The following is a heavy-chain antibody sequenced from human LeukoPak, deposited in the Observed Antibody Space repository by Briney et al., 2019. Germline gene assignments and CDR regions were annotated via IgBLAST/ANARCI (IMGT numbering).Heavy chain of an antibody. V-gene: IGHV3-21*01. J-gene: IGHJ4*02. CDR2: ISSSSSYI. Sequence: GGSLRLSCAASGFTFSSYSMNWVRQAPEKGLEWVSSISSSSSYIYYADSVKGRFTISRDNSKNTLYLQMNSLRAEDTAVYYCAKDGVDYGDYGYFDYWGQGTLVTVSS. CDR1: GFTFSSYS. D-gene: IGHD4-17*01. CDR3: AKDGVDYGDYGYFDY.